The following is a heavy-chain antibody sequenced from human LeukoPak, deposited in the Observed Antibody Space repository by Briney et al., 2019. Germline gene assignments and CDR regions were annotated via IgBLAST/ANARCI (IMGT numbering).Heavy chain of an antibody. D-gene: IGHD2-15*01. CDR1: GGSISSYY. CDR2: IYHSGST. CDR3: ARIGYCSGGSCYSFSYYYYMDV. Sequence: PSETLSLTCTVSGGSISSYYWSWIRQPPGKGLEWIGSIYHSGSTYYNPSLKSRVTISVDTSKHQFSLKLSAVTAAATAVYYCARIGYCSGGSCYSFSYYYYMDVWGKETTVTVSS. V-gene: IGHV4-59*08. J-gene: IGHJ6*03.